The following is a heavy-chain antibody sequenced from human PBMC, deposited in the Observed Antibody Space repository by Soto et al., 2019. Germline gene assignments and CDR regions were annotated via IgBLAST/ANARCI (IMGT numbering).Heavy chain of an antibody. D-gene: IGHD1-26*01. CDR2: IHSHGSST. J-gene: IGHJ3*01. CDR1: GFTFSYYW. V-gene: IGHV3-74*01. CDR3: ARGVRGAFDL. Sequence: EVQLVESGGGLVRPGGSLRLSCAASGFTFSYYWMHWVRQAPGKGLVWVSRIHSHGSSTTYADFVKGRFIISRDNARNTVDLQMNSVRVEDTAVYYCARGVRGAFDLWGQGTVVTVSS.